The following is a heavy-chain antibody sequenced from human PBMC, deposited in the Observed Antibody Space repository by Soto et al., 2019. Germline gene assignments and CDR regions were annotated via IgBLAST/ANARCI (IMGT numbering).Heavy chain of an antibody. V-gene: IGHV3-23*01. CDR3: AKGSGSGWYFDY. CDR2: VSGSGGST. CDR1: GFTFSSYA. J-gene: IGHJ4*02. Sequence: PGGSLRLSCAASGFTFSSYAMSWVRQAPGKGLEWVSAVSGSGGSTHYADSVKGRFTISRDNSKNTLYLQMNSLRAEDTAVYYCAKGSGSGWYFDYWGQGTLVTVSS. D-gene: IGHD6-19*01.